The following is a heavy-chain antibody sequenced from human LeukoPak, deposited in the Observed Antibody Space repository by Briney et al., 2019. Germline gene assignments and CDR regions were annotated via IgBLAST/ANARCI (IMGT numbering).Heavy chain of an antibody. V-gene: IGHV1-2*02. CDR2: INPSSGGT. Sequence: GASVKVSCKASGYTFTGYYMHWVRQAPGQGLEWMGWINPSSGGTKYAEKFQGRVTMTRDTSISTAYMELSRLRSDDTAVYYCARGGGRSGLDPWGQGTLVTVSS. D-gene: IGHD3-3*01. J-gene: IGHJ5*02. CDR3: ARGGGRSGLDP. CDR1: GYTFTGYY.